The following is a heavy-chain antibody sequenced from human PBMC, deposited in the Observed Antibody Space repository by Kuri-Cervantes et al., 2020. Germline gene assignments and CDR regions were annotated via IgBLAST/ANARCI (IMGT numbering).Heavy chain of an antibody. J-gene: IGHJ6*02. CDR2: ISWNSGSI. D-gene: IGHD3-10*01. Sequence: SLKISCAASGFTFSSYAMHWVRQAPGKGLEWVSGISWNSGSIGYADSVKGRFTISRDNAKNSLYLQMNSLRAEDTALYYCAKGLVVRGVIDYYYGMDVWGQGTTVTVSS. V-gene: IGHV3-9*01. CDR1: GFTFSSYA. CDR3: AKGLVVRGVIDYYYGMDV.